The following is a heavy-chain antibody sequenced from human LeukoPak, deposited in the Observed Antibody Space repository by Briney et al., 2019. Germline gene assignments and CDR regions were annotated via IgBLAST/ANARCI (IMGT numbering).Heavy chain of an antibody. CDR3: ARDREVVAATTVFDY. Sequence: PGGSLRLSCAASGFTFSSYAMHWVRQAPGKGLEWVAVISYDGSNKYYADSVKGRFTISRDNSKNTLYLQMNSLRAEDTAVYYCARDREVVAATTVFDYWGQGTLVTVSS. CDR2: ISYDGSNK. D-gene: IGHD1-26*01. CDR1: GFTFSSYA. J-gene: IGHJ4*02. V-gene: IGHV3-30-3*01.